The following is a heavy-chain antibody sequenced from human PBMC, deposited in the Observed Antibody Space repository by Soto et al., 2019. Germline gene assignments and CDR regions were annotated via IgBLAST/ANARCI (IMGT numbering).Heavy chain of an antibody. D-gene: IGHD1-26*01. Sequence: QVQLQESGPGLVKPSETLSLTCTVSGASVSSGNYYWSWIRQPPGKGLECIGYISYSGSTNYNPSPKSRVTLSIDTSKNQFSLKLSSVTAADTAVYYCARGSGSYYAYWGQGTLVTVSS. CDR3: ARGSGSYYAY. V-gene: IGHV4-61*01. J-gene: IGHJ4*02. CDR2: ISYSGST. CDR1: GASVSSGNYY.